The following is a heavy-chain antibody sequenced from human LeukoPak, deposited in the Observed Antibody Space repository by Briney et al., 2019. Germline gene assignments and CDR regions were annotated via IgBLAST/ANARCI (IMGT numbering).Heavy chain of an antibody. V-gene: IGHV1-69*13. Sequence: SVKVSCKASGGTFSSYAISWVRQAPGQGLEWMGGIIPIFGTANYAQKFQGRVTITADESTSTAYMELSSLRSEDTAVYYCARHGRPADTAMETYAFDIWGQGTMVTVSS. CDR2: IIPIFGTA. J-gene: IGHJ3*02. CDR3: ARHGRPADTAMETYAFDI. CDR1: GGTFSSYA. D-gene: IGHD5-18*01.